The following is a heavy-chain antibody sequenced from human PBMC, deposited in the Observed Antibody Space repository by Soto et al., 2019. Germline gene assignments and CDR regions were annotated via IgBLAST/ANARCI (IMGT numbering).Heavy chain of an antibody. CDR1: GFKVNSNY. V-gene: IGHV3-66*01. CDR2: INSGGIT. J-gene: IGHJ5*02. CDR3: ARDSYEQAGFFWFDP. Sequence: GALRLSYAASGFKVNSNYMSWVRQATGKGLEWVSLINSGGITYYADSVKGRFTISKDNSKNTLYLQMNSLRAEDTAMYYCARDSYEQAGFFWFDPWGQGTLVTVSS. D-gene: IGHD3-3*01.